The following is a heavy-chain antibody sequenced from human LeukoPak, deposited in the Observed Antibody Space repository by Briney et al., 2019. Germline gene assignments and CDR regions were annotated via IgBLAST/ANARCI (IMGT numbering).Heavy chain of an antibody. D-gene: IGHD3-9*01. Sequence: GASVKVSCKASGYTFTGYYMHWVRQAPGQGLEWMGWINPNSGGTNYAQKFQGRVTMTRDTSISTAYMELSRLRSDGTAVYYCARGVRYFDWLLPDDYWGQGTLVTVSS. CDR2: INPNSGGT. V-gene: IGHV1-2*02. CDR3: ARGVRYFDWLLPDDY. J-gene: IGHJ4*02. CDR1: GYTFTGYY.